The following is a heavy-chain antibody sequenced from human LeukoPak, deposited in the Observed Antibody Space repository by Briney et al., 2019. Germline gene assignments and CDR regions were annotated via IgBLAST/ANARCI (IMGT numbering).Heavy chain of an antibody. V-gene: IGHV4-34*01. D-gene: IGHD6-13*01. J-gene: IGHJ4*02. CDR3: ALLWGTAAVGD. CDR2: INHSGST. Sequence: SETLSLTCAVYGGSFSGYYWSWIRQPPGKGLEWIGEINHSGSTNYNPSLKSRVTISVDKSKNQFSLKLSSVTAADTAVYYCALLWGTAAVGDWGQGTLVTVSS. CDR1: GGSFSGYY.